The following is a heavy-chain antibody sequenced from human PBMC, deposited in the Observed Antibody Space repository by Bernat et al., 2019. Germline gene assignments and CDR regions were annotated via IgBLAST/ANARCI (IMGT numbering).Heavy chain of an antibody. Sequence: VQLVESGGGVVQPGRSLRLSCAASGFIFSSYAMHWVRQAPGKGLEWVAVIWYDGSTKLYTDSVKGRFTISRDDSKNTLYLEMNRLRVEDTAVYYCVRPGPAYASGWYLDYWGQGTLLIVSS. CDR1: GFIFSSYA. CDR2: IWYDGSTK. J-gene: IGHJ4*02. D-gene: IGHD6-19*01. V-gene: IGHV3-33*01. CDR3: VRPGPAYASGWYLDY.